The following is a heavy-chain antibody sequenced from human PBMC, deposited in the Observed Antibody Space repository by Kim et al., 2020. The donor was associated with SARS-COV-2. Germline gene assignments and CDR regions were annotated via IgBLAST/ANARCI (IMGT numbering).Heavy chain of an antibody. V-gene: IGHV3-33*01. CDR3: ARGGCSGCYSGSPEYFDY. CDR2: IWYDGSNK. D-gene: IGHD1-26*01. Sequence: GGSLRLSCAASGFTFSSYGMHWVRQAPGKGLEWVAVIWYDGSNKYYADSVKGRFTISRDNSKNTLYLQMNSLRAEDTAVYYCARGGCSGCYSGSPEYFDYWGQGTLVTVSS. J-gene: IGHJ4*02. CDR1: GFTFSSYG.